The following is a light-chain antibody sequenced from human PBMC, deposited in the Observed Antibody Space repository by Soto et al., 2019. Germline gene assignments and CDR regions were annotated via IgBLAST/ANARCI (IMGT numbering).Light chain of an antibody. Sequence: QSVLTQPPSVSGTPGQRVTISCPGSSSNIGSGTVNWYQQLPGTAPKLLIYNNNQWPSGVPDRFSGSKSGTSGSLAISGLQSEDEADYYCASWDDSLNGLYVFGTGTKVTVL. J-gene: IGLJ1*01. V-gene: IGLV1-44*01. CDR3: ASWDDSLNGLYV. CDR1: SSNIGSGT. CDR2: NNN.